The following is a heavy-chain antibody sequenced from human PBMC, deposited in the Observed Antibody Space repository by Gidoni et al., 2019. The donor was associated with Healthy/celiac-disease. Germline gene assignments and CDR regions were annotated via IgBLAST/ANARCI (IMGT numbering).Heavy chain of an antibody. CDR2: IYYSGST. CDR1: GGSISSGDYY. Sequence: QVQLQESGPGLVKPSQTLSLTCPVSGGSISSGDYYWSWIRQPPGKGLEWIGYIYYSGSTYYNPSLKSRVTISVDTSKNQFSLKLSSVTAADTAVYYCARDLHDSSGYYPYYFDYWGQGTLVTVSS. J-gene: IGHJ4*02. V-gene: IGHV4-30-4*01. D-gene: IGHD3-22*01. CDR3: ARDLHDSSGYYPYYFDY.